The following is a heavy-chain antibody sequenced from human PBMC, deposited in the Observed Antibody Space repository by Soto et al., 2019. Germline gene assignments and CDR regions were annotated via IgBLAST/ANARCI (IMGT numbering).Heavy chain of an antibody. CDR1: GFTFGDYA. CDR2: IRSKAYGGTT. D-gene: IGHD2-2*01. J-gene: IGHJ4*02. CDR3: TSAYCSSTSCYFFPNYFDY. V-gene: IGHV3-49*03. Sequence: PGGSLRLSCTASGFTFGDYAMSWFRQAPGKGLEWVGFIRSKAYGGTTEYAASVKGRFTISRDDSKSIAYLQMNSLKTEDTAVYYCTSAYCSSTSCYFFPNYFDYWGQGTLVTVSS.